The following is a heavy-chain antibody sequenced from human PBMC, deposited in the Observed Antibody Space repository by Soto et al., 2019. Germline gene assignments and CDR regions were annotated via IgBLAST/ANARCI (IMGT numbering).Heavy chain of an antibody. Sequence: ASVKVSCTASGYTFTSYAMHWVRQAPGQRLEWMGWINAGNGNTKYSQKFQGRVTITRDTSASTAYMELSSLRSEDTAVYYCARDLGIAVEDIWGQGTMVTVSS. CDR2: INAGNGNT. CDR3: ARDLGIAVEDI. D-gene: IGHD6-19*01. V-gene: IGHV1-3*01. CDR1: GYTFTSYA. J-gene: IGHJ3*02.